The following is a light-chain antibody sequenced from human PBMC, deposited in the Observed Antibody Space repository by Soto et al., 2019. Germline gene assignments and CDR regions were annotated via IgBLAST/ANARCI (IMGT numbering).Light chain of an antibody. CDR3: SSYTSSSTLGV. J-gene: IGLJ1*01. CDR2: EVS. Sequence: QSALTQPASVSGSPGQSITISCTGTSSDVGGYNYVSWYQQHPGKAPKLMIYEVSNRPSGVSNRFSGSKSGNTASLTISGLQAEDDDDYYCSSYTSSSTLGVFGTRTKLTVL. V-gene: IGLV2-14*01. CDR1: SSDVGGYNY.